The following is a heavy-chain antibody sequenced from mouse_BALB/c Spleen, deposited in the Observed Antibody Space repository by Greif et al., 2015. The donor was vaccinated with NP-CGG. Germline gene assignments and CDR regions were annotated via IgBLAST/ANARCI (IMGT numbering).Heavy chain of an antibody. Sequence: EVQLQQSGAELVKPGASVKLSCSASGFNIKDTYMHWVKQRPEQGLEWIGRIDPANGNTKYDPKFQGKATITADTSSNTAYLQLSSLTSEDTAVYYCARWDWYFDVWGAGTTVTVSS. CDR1: GFNIKDTY. V-gene: IGHV14-3*02. CDR2: IDPANGNT. CDR3: ARWDWYFDV. J-gene: IGHJ1*01.